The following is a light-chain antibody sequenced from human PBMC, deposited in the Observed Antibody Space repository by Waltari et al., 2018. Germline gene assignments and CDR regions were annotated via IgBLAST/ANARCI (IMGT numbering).Light chain of an antibody. V-gene: IGLV3-1*01. J-gene: IGLJ3*02. Sequence: WYQQKPGQSPLLVIYQDTKRSSEIPERFSGSKSANAATLTITGTQAMDEADYYCQALGTGAWVFGGGTKLTVL. CDR3: QALGTGAWV. CDR2: QDT.